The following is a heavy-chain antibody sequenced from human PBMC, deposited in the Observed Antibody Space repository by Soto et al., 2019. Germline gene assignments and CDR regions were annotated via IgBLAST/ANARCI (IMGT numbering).Heavy chain of an antibody. V-gene: IGHV3-33*01. CDR3: ARDPRTARASAMDV. Sequence: GGSLRLSCAASGFIFSNFGMHWVRQAPGKGLEWVAGVWYDGSNGVSADSVKGRFTISRDNSKNTLYLQMTSLRAEDTAVYYCARDPRTARASAMDVWGDGTTVTVSS. CDR1: GFIFSNFG. J-gene: IGHJ6*04. D-gene: IGHD6-6*01. CDR2: VWYDGSNG.